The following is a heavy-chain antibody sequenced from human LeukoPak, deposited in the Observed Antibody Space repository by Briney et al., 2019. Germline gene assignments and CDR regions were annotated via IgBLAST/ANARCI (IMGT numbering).Heavy chain of an antibody. CDR2: ISDGSNQI. J-gene: IGHJ6*03. Sequence: PGGSLRLSCAASGFTFSTNSMNWVRQAPGKGLEWVSYISDGSNQIFYADSVNGRFTISRDNAKNSLYLQMTSLRAEDTAVYYCARDVGTSCPHDSACKCYYYHMDVWGMGTTVIVSS. V-gene: IGHV3-21*01. CDR1: GFTFSTNS. CDR3: ARDVGTSCPHDSACKCYYYHMDV. D-gene: IGHD2-2*01.